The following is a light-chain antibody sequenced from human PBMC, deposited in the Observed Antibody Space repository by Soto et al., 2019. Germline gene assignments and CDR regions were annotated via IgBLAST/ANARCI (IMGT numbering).Light chain of an antibody. Sequence: EIVMTQSPATLSVSPGERATLSCRASQSVSSNLAWYQQKPGQAPRPLIYGATTRATGIPARFSGSGSGTEFTLTISNLQSEDFADYYGQQYNNWPPITFGQGTRLEIK. V-gene: IGKV3-15*01. CDR3: QQYNNWPPIT. J-gene: IGKJ5*01. CDR2: GAT. CDR1: QSVSSN.